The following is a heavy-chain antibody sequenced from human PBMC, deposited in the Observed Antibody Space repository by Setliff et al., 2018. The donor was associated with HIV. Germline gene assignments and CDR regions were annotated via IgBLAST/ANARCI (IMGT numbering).Heavy chain of an antibody. V-gene: IGHV1-69*05. CDR3: ASGSPTAGDY. CDR1: GATFSNSV. J-gene: IGHJ4*02. CDR2: SIPLFKTV. Sequence: ASVKVSCKASGATFSNSVLTWVRQAPGQGLEWMGGSIPLFKTVNYAQKFQGRLTISTDELMTTAYMELSSLKSEDTAVYYCASGSPTAGDYWGQGTLVTVSS.